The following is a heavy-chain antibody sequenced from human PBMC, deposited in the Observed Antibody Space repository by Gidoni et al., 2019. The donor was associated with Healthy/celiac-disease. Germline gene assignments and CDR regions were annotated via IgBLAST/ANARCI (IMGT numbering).Heavy chain of an antibody. D-gene: IGHD3-16*02. CDR1: GGSISSGGYY. CDR3: ARGPLGELSLHRAYYGMDV. V-gene: IGHV4-31*03. CDR2: IYYSGST. J-gene: IGHJ6*02. Sequence: QVQLQESGPGLVKPSQTLSLTCTVSGGSISSGGYYWSWIRQHPGKGLEWIGYIYYSGSTYYNPSLKSRVTISVDTSKNQFSLKLSSVTAADTAVYYCARGPLGELSLHRAYYGMDVWGQGTTVTVSS.